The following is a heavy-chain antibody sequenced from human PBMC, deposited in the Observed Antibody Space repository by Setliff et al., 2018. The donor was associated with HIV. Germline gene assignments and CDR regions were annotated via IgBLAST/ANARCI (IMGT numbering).Heavy chain of an antibody. D-gene: IGHD4-4*01. J-gene: IGHJ3*02. CDR3: AMSMTTYPVSRAFDI. V-gene: IGHV1-69*13. CDR1: GYTFTGYY. CDR2: IIPIFGTT. Sequence: ASVKVSCKASGYTFTGYYMHWVRQAPGQGLEWMGWIIPIFGTTNYAQKFQGRVTITADESTSTAYMELSSLRSEDTAVYYCAMSMTTYPVSRAFDIWGQGTMVTVSS.